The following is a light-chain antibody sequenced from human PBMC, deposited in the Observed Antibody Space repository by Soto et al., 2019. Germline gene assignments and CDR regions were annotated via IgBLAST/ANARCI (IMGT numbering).Light chain of an antibody. CDR3: AAWDASLGGFYV. V-gene: IGLV1-44*01. CDR2: SNN. CDR1: RSSIGSNT. Sequence: QSVLPQPPSVSGTPGQRVTISCSGSRSSIGSNTVNWYQHLPGSAPKLLIYSNNHRPSGVPDRFSASKAGASASLAISGLQSEDEGDYYCAAWDASLGGFYVFGSGTKVTVL. J-gene: IGLJ1*01.